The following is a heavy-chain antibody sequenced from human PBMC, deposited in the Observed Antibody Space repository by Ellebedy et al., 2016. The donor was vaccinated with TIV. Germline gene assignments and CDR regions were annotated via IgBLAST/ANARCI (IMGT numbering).Heavy chain of an antibody. CDR1: GGTFSSYA. Sequence: AASVKVSCKASGGTFSSYAISWVRQAPGQGLEWMGGIIPIFGPANYAQKLQGRVTVTADESTSTAYMELSSLRSEDTAVYYCARSNSGSSSQYYDYGMDVWGQGTTVTVSS. J-gene: IGHJ6*02. V-gene: IGHV1-69*13. D-gene: IGHD6-6*01. CDR2: IIPIFGPA. CDR3: ARSNSGSSSQYYDYGMDV.